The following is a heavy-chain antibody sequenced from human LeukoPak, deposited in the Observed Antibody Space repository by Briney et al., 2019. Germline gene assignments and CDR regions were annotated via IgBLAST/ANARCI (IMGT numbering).Heavy chain of an antibody. V-gene: IGHV3-30*03. J-gene: IGHJ3*02. D-gene: IGHD3-22*01. CDR1: GFTFSYFG. Sequence: GGSLRLSCAASGFTFSYFGMHWVRQAPGKGLEWVAFISYDGNNKYYADSVKGRFTISRDNSKNTVYLQMNGLRAEDTAVYYCASKFNSGYIWGQGTMVTVSS. CDR2: ISYDGNNK. CDR3: ASKFNSGYI.